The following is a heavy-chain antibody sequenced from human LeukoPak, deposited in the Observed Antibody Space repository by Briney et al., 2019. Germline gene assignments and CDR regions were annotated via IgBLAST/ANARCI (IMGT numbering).Heavy chain of an antibody. D-gene: IGHD5-12*01. J-gene: IGHJ4*02. CDR1: GFTFSTYGM. V-gene: IGHV4-4*02. CDR2: IYHSGST. Sequence: GTLRLSCAASGFTFSTYGMSWVRQPPGKGLEWIGEIYHSGSTNYNPSLKSRVTISVDKSKNQFSLKLSSVTAADTAVYYCARELFGYSGYYFDYWGQGTLVTVSS. CDR3: ARELFGYSGYYFDY.